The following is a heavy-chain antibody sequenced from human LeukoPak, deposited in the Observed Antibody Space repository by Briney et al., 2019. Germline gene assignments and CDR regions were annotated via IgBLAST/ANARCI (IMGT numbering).Heavy chain of an antibody. V-gene: IGHV3-48*03. CDR3: AELGGADYYFDY. CDR2: ISSSGSTI. CDR1: GFTFSSYE. Sequence: GGSLRLSCAASGFTFSSYEMNWVRQAPGKGLEWVSYISSSGSTIYYADSVKGRFTTSRDNAKNSLYLQMNSLRAEDTAVYYCAELGGADYYFDYWGQGTLVTVSS. J-gene: IGHJ4*02. D-gene: IGHD1-26*01.